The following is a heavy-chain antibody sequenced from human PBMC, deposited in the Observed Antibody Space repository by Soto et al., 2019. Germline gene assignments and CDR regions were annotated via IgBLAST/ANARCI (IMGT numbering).Heavy chain of an antibody. V-gene: IGHV4-61*05. CDR2: IYYSGST. J-gene: IGHJ4*02. Sequence: SETLSLTCTVSGGSISSSSYYWSWIRQPPGKGLEWIGYIYYSGSTNYNPSLKSRVTISVDTSKNQFSLKLSSVTAADTAVYYCASYSSIAARPIGFDYWGQGTLVTVSS. CDR1: GGSISSSSYY. D-gene: IGHD6-6*01. CDR3: ASYSSIAARPIGFDY.